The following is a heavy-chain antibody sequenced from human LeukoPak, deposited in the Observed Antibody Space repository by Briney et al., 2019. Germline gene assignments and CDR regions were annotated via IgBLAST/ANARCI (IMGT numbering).Heavy chain of an antibody. D-gene: IGHD3-22*01. CDR1: GFTFSSYG. J-gene: IGHJ4*02. V-gene: IGHV3-30*18. CDR3: AKELTYYYDSSGYSDAPDFDY. CDR2: ISYDGSNK. Sequence: GGSLRLSCAASGFTFSSYGMHWVRQAPGKGLEWVAVISYDGSNKYYADFVKGRFTISRDNSKNTLYLQMNSLRAEDTAVYYCAKELTYYYDSSGYSDAPDFDYWGQGTLVTVSS.